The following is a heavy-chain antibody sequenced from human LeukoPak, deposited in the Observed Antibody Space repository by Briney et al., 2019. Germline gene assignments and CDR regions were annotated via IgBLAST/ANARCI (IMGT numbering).Heavy chain of an antibody. J-gene: IGHJ5*02. V-gene: IGHV4-4*07. CDR3: ARVGVGVTGGYNGFDP. D-gene: IGHD1-26*01. CDR1: GGSISSYY. CDR2: IYTSGST. Sequence: SETLSPTCTVSGGSISSYYWSWVRQPAGKGLEWIGRIYTSGSTNYNPSLKSRVTMSVDTSKNQFSLKLSSVTAADTAVYYCARVGVGVTGGYNGFDPWGQGTLVTVSS.